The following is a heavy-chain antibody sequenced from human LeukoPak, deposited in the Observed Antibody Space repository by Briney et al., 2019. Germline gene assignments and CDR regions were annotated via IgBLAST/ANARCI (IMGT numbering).Heavy chain of an antibody. CDR1: GFTVSSNY. J-gene: IGHJ4*02. CDR3: ARGYSSSWVQEFFDY. D-gene: IGHD6-13*01. V-gene: IGHV3-53*01. CDR2: IYSGGST. Sequence: SGGSLRLSCAASGFTVSSNYMSWVRQAPGKGLEWVSVIYSGGSTYYADSVKGRFTISRDNSKNTLYLQMNSLRAKDTAVYYCARGYSSSWVQEFFDYWGQGTLVTVSS.